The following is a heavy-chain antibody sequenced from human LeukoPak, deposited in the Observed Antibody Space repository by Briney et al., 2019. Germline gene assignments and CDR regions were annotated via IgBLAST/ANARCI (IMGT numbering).Heavy chain of an antibody. V-gene: IGHV3-48*03. CDR1: GFTFGSYE. CDR3: AELGITMIGGV. D-gene: IGHD3-10*02. Sequence: PGGSLRLSCAASGFTFGSYEMNWVRQAPGQGLEWVSYISSSGSTIDYADSVKGGLTLSKDNAKNSLYLQMNSLRAEDTAVYYCAELGITMIGGVWGKGTTVTISS. J-gene: IGHJ6*04. CDR2: ISSSGSTI.